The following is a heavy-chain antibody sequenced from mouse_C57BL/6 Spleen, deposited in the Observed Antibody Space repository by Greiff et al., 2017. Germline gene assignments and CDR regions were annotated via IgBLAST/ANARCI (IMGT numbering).Heavy chain of an antibody. Sequence: EVQVVESGEGLVKPGGSLKLSCAASGFTFSSYAMSWVRQTPEKRLEWVAYISSGGDYIYYADTVKGRFTISRDNARNTLYLQMSSLKSEDTAMYYCTRDFDSYYFDYWGQGTTLTVSS. CDR1: GFTFSSYA. D-gene: IGHD2-4*01. CDR3: TRDFDSYYFDY. V-gene: IGHV5-9-1*02. J-gene: IGHJ2*01. CDR2: ISSGGDYI.